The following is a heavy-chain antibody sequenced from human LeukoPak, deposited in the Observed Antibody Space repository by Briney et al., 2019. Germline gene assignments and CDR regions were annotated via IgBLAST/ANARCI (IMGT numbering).Heavy chain of an antibody. CDR2: ISHDMSNT. V-gene: IGHV3-30*04. J-gene: IGHJ5*02. Sequence: PGGSLRLSCVGSGLSFSGYAINWVRQAPGKGLEWVAFISHDMSNTQYADSVRGRFTISRDNSKNTVHLQMDSLRVEDTAVFYCERVHWGYAWRGVFDPWGQGTLVTVSS. CDR1: GLSFSGYA. D-gene: IGHD7-27*01. CDR3: ERVHWGYAWRGVFDP.